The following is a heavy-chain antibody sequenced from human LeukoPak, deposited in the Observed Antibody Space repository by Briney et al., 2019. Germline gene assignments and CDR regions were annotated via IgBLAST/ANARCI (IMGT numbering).Heavy chain of an antibody. CDR1: GFTVSSSS. CDR3: AELGITMIGGV. CDR2: ISSSGSTI. Sequence: GGSLRLSCTVSGFTVSSSSMSWVRQAPGKGLEWVSYISSSGSTIYYADSVKGRFTISRDNAKNSLYLQMNSLRAEDTAVYYCAELGITMIGGVWGKGTTVTISS. J-gene: IGHJ6*04. D-gene: IGHD3-10*02. V-gene: IGHV3-48*04.